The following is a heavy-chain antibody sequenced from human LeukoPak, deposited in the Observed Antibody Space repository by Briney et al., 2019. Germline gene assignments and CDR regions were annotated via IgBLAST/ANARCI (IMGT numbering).Heavy chain of an antibody. V-gene: IGHV4-4*02. Sequence: PSETLSLTCAVSGGSISSSNWWSWVRQPPGKGLEWIGEIYHSGSTNYNPSLKSRVTISVDTSKNQFSLKLSSVTAADTAVYYCARHRGSMVRGVISWFDPWGQGTLVTVSS. CDR3: ARHRGSMVRGVISWFDP. J-gene: IGHJ5*02. CDR1: GGSISSSNW. CDR2: IYHSGST. D-gene: IGHD3-10*01.